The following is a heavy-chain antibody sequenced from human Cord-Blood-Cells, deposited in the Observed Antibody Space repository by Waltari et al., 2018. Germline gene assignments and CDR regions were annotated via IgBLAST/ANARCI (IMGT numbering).Heavy chain of an antibody. CDR3: AGSYCSSTSCYFDY. D-gene: IGHD2-2*01. J-gene: IGHJ4*02. Sequence: QVQLVQSGAEVKKPGSSVKVSCKASGGTFSSYAISRVRQAPGQGLEWMGGIIPIFGTANYAQKFQGRVTITADESTSTAYMELSSLRSEDTAVYYCAGSYCSSTSCYFDYWGQGTLVTVSS. CDR2: IIPIFGTA. V-gene: IGHV1-69*01. CDR1: GGTFSSYA.